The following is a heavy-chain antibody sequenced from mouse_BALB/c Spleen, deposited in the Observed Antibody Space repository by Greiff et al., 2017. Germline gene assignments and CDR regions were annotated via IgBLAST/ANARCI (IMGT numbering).Heavy chain of an antibody. J-gene: IGHJ4*01. CDR1: GFNIKDTY. D-gene: IGHD1-1*01. V-gene: IGHV14-3*02. CDR3: ARYSSYPYYAMDY. CDR2: IDPANGNT. Sequence: EVKLVESGAELVKPGASVKLSCTASGFNIKDTYMHWVKQRPEQGLEWIGRIDPANGNTKYDPKFQGKATITADTSSNTAYLQLSSLTSEDTAVYYCARYSSYPYYAMDYWGQGTSVTVSS.